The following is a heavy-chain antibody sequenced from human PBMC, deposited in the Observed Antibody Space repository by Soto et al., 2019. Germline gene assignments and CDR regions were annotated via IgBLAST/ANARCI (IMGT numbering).Heavy chain of an antibody. V-gene: IGHV1-46*01. J-gene: IGHJ4*02. CDR3: ARPEGYGSGSYYFDS. D-gene: IGHD3-10*01. CDR2: VYVTGTGT. Sequence: ASVKVSCKASGYPFTTYHLHWVRQAPGQGPEWMGIVYVTGTGTRSAQKFQGRLTMTRDRSTSTVYMELSSLRSEDTAVYYCARPEGYGSGSYYFDSWGQGTLVTVSS. CDR1: GYPFTTYH.